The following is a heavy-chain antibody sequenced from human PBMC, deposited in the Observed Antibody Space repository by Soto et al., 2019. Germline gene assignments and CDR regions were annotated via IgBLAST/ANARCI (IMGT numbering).Heavy chain of an antibody. V-gene: IGHV1-8*01. Sequence: ASVKVACKASGYTFTSYDINWVRQATGQGLEWMGWMNPNSGNTGYAQKFQGRVTMTRNTSISTAYMELSSLRSEDTAVYYCARGGLHLSAGLLYYYGIDVRAQRTTVTVSS. J-gene: IGHJ6*02. D-gene: IGHD4-4*01. CDR2: MNPNSGNT. CDR1: GYTFTSYD. CDR3: ARGGLHLSAGLLYYYGIDV.